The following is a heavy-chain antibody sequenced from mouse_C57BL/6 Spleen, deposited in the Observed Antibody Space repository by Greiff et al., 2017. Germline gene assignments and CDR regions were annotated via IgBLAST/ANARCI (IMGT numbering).Heavy chain of an antibody. CDR3: AREEDYSY. J-gene: IGHJ2*01. CDR2: INPSTGGT. V-gene: IGHV1-42*01. Sequence: VQLQQSGPELVKPGASVKISCKASGYSFPGYYMNWVKQSPEKSLEWIGEINPSTGGTTYNQKFKAKATLTVDKSSSTANMQLKSLTSEDSAVYYCAREEDYSYWGQGTTLTVSS. CDR1: GYSFPGYY. D-gene: IGHD1-1*01.